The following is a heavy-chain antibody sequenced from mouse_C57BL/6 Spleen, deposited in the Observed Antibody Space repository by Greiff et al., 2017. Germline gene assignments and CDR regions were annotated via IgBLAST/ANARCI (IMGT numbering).Heavy chain of an antibody. J-gene: IGHJ2*01. CDR3: TTGGYYGNYGHFDY. D-gene: IGHD2-1*01. CDR2: IDPENGDT. Sequence: VQLQQSGAELVRPGASVKLSCTASGFNIKDAYMHWVRRRPEQGLEWIGWIDPENGDTEYASKFQGKATITADTSSNTAYLQLSSLTSEDTAVYYCTTGGYYGNYGHFDYWGQGTTLTVSS. V-gene: IGHV14-4*01. CDR1: GFNIKDAY.